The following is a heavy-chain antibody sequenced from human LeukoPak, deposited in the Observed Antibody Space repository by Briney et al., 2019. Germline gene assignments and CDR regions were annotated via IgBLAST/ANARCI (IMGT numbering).Heavy chain of an antibody. J-gene: IGHJ6*02. Sequence: ASVKVSCKASGYTFTSYDINWVRQATGRGLEWMGWMNPNSGNTGYAQKSQGRVTMTRNTSISTAYMELSSLRSEDTAVYYCARDYITMVRGAHYYYYGMDVWGQGTTVTVSS. V-gene: IGHV1-8*01. CDR3: ARDYITMVRGAHYYYYGMDV. D-gene: IGHD3-10*01. CDR1: GYTFTSYD. CDR2: MNPNSGNT.